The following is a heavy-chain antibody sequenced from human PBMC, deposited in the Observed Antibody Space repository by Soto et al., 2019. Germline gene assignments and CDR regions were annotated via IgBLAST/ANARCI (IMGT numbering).Heavy chain of an antibody. J-gene: IGHJ4*02. CDR2: VNPILSMS. V-gene: IGHV1-69*02. CDR3: ATSHGSGYRAFDY. Sequence: QVQLVQSGAELKKPGSSVKVSCKASGDTFSFYTINWVLQAPGLGLEWMGRVNPILSMSNYAQKFQGRVTMTADKSTSTAYMELRSLRSEDTAFYYCATSHGSGYRAFDYWGQGALVTVSS. D-gene: IGHD3-10*01. CDR1: GDTFSFYT.